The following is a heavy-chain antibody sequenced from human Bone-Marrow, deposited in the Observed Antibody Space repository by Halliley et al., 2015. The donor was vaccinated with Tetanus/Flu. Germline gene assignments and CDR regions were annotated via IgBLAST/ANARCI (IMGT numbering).Heavy chain of an antibody. D-gene: IGHD3-3*01. Sequence: PGKELGWIAYIYYRGTTHYNPSLKSRVTISVDRPKNQFSLRLTSVTAADTAVYYCARFWSGFDYWGQGTLVTVSS. CDR3: ARFWSGFDY. CDR2: IYYRGTT. V-gene: IGHV4-59*01. J-gene: IGHJ4*02.